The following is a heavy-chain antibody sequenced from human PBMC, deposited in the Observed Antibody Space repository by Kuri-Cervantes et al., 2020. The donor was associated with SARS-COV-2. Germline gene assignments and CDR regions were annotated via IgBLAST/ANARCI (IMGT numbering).Heavy chain of an antibody. CDR3: ARVLAAALDY. V-gene: IGHV1-69*13. J-gene: IGHJ4*02. D-gene: IGHD6-13*01. CDR2: IIPILGTP. Sequence: SVKVSCKASGYTFTGYYMHWVRQAPGQGLEWMGGIIPILGTPNYAQKFQGRVTITADESTSTAFMELSSLRSDDTAVYYCARVLAAALDYWGQGTLVTVSS. CDR1: GYTFTGYY.